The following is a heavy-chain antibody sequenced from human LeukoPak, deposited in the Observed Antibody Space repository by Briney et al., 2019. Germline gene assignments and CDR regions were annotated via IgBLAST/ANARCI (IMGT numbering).Heavy chain of an antibody. CDR1: GFTFSSYA. Sequence: GRSLRLSCAASGFTFSSYAMSWVRQAPGKGLEWVSAISGSGGSTYYADSVKGRFTISRDNSKNTLYLQMNSLRAEDTAVYYCAKSVLVVSLFDYWGQGTLVTVSS. D-gene: IGHD2-8*01. CDR2: ISGSGGST. V-gene: IGHV3-23*01. CDR3: AKSVLVVSLFDY. J-gene: IGHJ4*02.